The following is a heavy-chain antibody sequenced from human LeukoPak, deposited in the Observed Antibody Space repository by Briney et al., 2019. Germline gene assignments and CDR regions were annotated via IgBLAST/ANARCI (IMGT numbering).Heavy chain of an antibody. J-gene: IGHJ4*02. D-gene: IGHD3-22*01. CDR1: GYTFTNYH. Sequence: ASVKVSCKASGYTFTNYHIAWVRQAPGQGLEWMGWVSTNDRNTVYAQRLQGRVTLPTDTSTSVAYMELRSLTSDDTAVYYCTRAPPGMTMMTDYWGQGTLVTVSS. CDR2: VSTNDRNT. V-gene: IGHV1-18*01. CDR3: TRAPPGMTMMTDY.